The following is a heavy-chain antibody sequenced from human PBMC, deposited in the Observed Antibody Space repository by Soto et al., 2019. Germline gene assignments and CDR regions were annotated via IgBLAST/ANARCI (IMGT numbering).Heavy chain of an antibody. J-gene: IGHJ3*02. CDR3: AREPTGGNDAFDI. D-gene: IGHD3-16*01. Sequence: QVQLEESGEGVVKPGRSLRLSCAASGFTFSIYGMHWVRQAPGKGLEWVASLWADGSHECYADSVKGRFTVSRDNSKSTVYLQMDSLRAEDTALYYCAREPTGGNDAFDIWGQGTMVTVSS. CDR2: LWADGSHE. V-gene: IGHV3-33*01. CDR1: GFTFSIYG.